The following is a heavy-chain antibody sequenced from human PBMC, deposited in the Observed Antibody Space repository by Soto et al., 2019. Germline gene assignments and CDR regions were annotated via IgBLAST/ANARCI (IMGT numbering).Heavy chain of an antibody. CDR2: INYTGTT. V-gene: IGHV4-34*01. CDR3: AREGGSGWYYYDY. D-gene: IGHD6-19*01. Sequence: SETLSLTCAVNGGSFSGYSWTWIRQAPGKVLDWIGEINYTGTTNYSPSLKSRVTLSVDTSKNQFSLELRSVSSADTAVYYCAREGGSGWYYYDYWGHGTL. J-gene: IGHJ4*01. CDR1: GGSFSGYS.